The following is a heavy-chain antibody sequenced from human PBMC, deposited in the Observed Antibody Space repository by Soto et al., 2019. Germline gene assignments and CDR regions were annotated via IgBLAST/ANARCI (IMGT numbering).Heavy chain of an antibody. D-gene: IGHD6-19*01. J-gene: IGHJ6*02. Sequence: GESLKISCKASGYSFSSYWIGWLRQMPGKGLEWMGIIYPGDSGTKYSPSVQGQVTISADGSISTAYLQWTSLKASDTAMYYCARSKRGAYSSGWYSLSGYYNYGIDVWGQGTKVTVSS. CDR3: ARSKRGAYSSGWYSLSGYYNYGIDV. V-gene: IGHV5-51*01. CDR2: IYPGDSGT. CDR1: GYSFSSYW.